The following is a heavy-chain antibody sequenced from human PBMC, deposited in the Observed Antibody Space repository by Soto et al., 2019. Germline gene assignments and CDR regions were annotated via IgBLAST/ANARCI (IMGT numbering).Heavy chain of an antibody. D-gene: IGHD1-1*01. CDR2: IWYDGSNK. V-gene: IGHV3-33*01. Sequence: QVQLVESGGGVVQPGRSLRLSCAASGFTFSSYGMHWVRQAPGKGLAWVAVIWYDGSNKNYADSVKGRFTISRDNSKDTLYLQMNSLRAEDTAVYYCARDLVLPEYDVDYWGQGPLVTVSS. CDR3: ARDLVLPEYDVDY. J-gene: IGHJ4*02. CDR1: GFTFSSYG.